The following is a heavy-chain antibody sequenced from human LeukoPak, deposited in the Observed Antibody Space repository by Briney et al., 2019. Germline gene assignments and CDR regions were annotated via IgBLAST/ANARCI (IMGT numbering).Heavy chain of an antibody. CDR3: ARLSSGWYGNYFDY. V-gene: IGHV1-2*02. Sequence: ASVKVSCKASGYTFTGYYMHWVRQAPGQGLEWMGWINPNSGGTNYAQKFQGRVTMTRDTSISTAYMELSRLRSDDTAVYYCARLSSGWYGNYFDYWGQGTLVTVSS. CDR1: GYTFTGYY. D-gene: IGHD6-19*01. J-gene: IGHJ4*02. CDR2: INPNSGGT.